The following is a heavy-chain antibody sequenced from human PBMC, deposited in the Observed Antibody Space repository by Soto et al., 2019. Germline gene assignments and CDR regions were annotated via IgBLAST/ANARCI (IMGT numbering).Heavy chain of an antibody. V-gene: IGHV4-30-4*01. D-gene: IGHD4-17*01. CDR2: ISYSGST. CDR1: GGSISSGTYY. Sequence: QVQLQESGPGLVKPSQTLSLICTVSGGSISSGTYYWSWIRQPPGKGLEWIGYISYSGSTYYNPSLESRVTISIDTSKNQFSLNLSSVTAADTAVYYCARDRRDYVGEIFDYWGQGTLVTVSS. CDR3: ARDRRDYVGEIFDY. J-gene: IGHJ4*02.